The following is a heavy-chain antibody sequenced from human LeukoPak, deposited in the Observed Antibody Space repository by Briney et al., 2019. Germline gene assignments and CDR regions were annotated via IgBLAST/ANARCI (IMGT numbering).Heavy chain of an antibody. J-gene: IGHJ4*02. CDR3: ARHTLDFGIDY. CDR2: LYYSGRT. D-gene: IGHD3-10*01. CDR1: GGSFSSTTYY. V-gene: IGHV4-39*01. Sequence: SETLSPTCTVSGGSFSSTTYYWGWIRQPPGKGLEWIGSLYYSGRTYYNPSLESRVTISADTSKRQFSLKLTSVTAADTAVYYCARHTLDFGIDYWGQGTLVTVSS.